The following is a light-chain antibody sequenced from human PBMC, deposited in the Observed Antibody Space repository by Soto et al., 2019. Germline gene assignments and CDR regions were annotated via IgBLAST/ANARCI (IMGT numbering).Light chain of an antibody. CDR1: SSNMGSNT. V-gene: IGLV1-44*01. CDR2: TND. Sequence: QSVLTQPPSASGIPGQRVTISCYGSSSNMGSNTVHWFQQFPGTAPRLLISTNDQRPSGVPDRFIGSNSGTSASLAISGLQFEDEADYYCAVWDDRLNGHVFGTGTKVTVL. J-gene: IGLJ1*01. CDR3: AVWDDRLNGHV.